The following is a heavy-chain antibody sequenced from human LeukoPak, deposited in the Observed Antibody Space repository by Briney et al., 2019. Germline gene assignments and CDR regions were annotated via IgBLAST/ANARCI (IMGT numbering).Heavy chain of an antibody. J-gene: IGHJ2*01. CDR3: ARSKWPLTSWYFDL. CDR2: IYYSGST. CDR1: GYSISSGYY. Sequence: PSETLSLTCTVSGYSISSGYYWGWIRQPPGKGLEWIGSIYYSGSTYYNPSLKSRVTISVDTSKNQFSLKLSSVTAADTAVYYCARSKWPLTSWYFDLWGRGTLVTVSS. D-gene: IGHD5-12*01. V-gene: IGHV4-38-2*02.